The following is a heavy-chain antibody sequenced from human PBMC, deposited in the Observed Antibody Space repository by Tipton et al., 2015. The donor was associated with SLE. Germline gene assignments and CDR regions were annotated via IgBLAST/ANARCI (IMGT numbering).Heavy chain of an antibody. D-gene: IGHD3-3*01. CDR2: IYHSAST. J-gene: IGHJ5*02. V-gene: IGHV4-38-2*02. Sequence: TLSLTCTVSGYSISSGYYWVWLRQPPGKGLEWIGNIYHSASTYYNPSLKSRVTISVDTSKNQFSLRLTSVTAADTAVYYCARSVYDFWSRGWLDPWGQGTLVTVSS. CDR1: GYSISSGYY. CDR3: ARSVYDFWSRGWLDP.